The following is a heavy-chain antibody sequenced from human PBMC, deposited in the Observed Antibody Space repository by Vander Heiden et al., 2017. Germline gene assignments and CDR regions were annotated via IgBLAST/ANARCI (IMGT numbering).Heavy chain of an antibody. D-gene: IGHD2-2*01. CDR2: MDRKTGKT. Sequence: QLLQSVAEVTQPGASVQVSCKASGNTFTDHEINRIRQAGGQGLEWVGWMDRKTGKTGYAQKFQGRVAMTRNTSITTASMELSSLRSEDTAVYYCARYCSSASCYKFDYWGQGTLVTVSS. CDR1: GNTFTDHE. V-gene: IGHV1-8*01. J-gene: IGHJ4*02. CDR3: ARYCSSASCYKFDY.